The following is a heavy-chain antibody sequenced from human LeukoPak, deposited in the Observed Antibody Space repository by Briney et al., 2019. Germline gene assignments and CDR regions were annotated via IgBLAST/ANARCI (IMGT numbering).Heavy chain of an antibody. D-gene: IGHD1-1*01. CDR1: GFTFSSYD. CDR2: IGTAGDT. CDR3: ARGVGLRNWNEEPTYYFDY. V-gene: IGHV3-13*01. J-gene: IGHJ4*02. Sequence: PGGSLRLSCAASGFTFSSYDMHWVRQATGKGLEWVSAIGTAGDTYYPGSVKGRFTISRENAKNSLYLQMNSLRAEDTAVYYCARGVGLRNWNEEPTYYFDYWGQGTLVTVSS.